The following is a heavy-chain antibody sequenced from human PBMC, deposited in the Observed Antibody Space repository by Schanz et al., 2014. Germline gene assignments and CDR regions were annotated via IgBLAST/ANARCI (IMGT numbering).Heavy chain of an antibody. Sequence: QVQLVQSGAEVKKPGASVKVSCKASGYTFTSDSMHWVRQAPGQGLEWMGMINPSGGSTTYAQKFQDRVTVTRDTSRSTVYMELSSLRSEDTAVYYCAKHVRSLTGNDYWGQGTLVTGSS. CDR2: INPSGGST. D-gene: IGHD3-9*01. CDR3: AKHVRSLTGNDY. CDR1: GYTFTSDS. J-gene: IGHJ4*02. V-gene: IGHV1-46*01.